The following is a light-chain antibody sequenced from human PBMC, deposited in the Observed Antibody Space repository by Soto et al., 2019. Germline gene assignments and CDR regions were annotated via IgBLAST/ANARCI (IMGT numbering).Light chain of an antibody. V-gene: IGKV3-11*01. J-gene: IGKJ1*01. CDR3: QQHSHWPPWT. CDR2: DVS. CDR1: QGVTTN. Sequence: EIVMAQSPGTLSVSPGERATLSCRAGQGVTTNFAWYQQKSGQSPRLLIYDVSNRATGIPARFSGSGSGTDFTLTISNLEPEDFAVYYCQQHSHWPPWTFGHGTKVDIK.